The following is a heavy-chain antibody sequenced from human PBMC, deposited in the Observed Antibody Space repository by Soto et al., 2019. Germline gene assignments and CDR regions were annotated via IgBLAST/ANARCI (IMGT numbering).Heavy chain of an antibody. CDR2: FNTDGTS. J-gene: IGHJ6*02. Sequence: SETLSLTCAFSGASVSSYYWSWIRQPAGKGLEWIGRFNTDGTSNYNPSLRSRVTMSVDTSKNQFSLKLTSLTAADTATYYCARERVVARGRPGTDVWGQGTRVTVSS. CDR3: ARERVVARGRPGTDV. V-gene: IGHV4-4*07. D-gene: IGHD2-2*01. CDR1: GASVSSYY.